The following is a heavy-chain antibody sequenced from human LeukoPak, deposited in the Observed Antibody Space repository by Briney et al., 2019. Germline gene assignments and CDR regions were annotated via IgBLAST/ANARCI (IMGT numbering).Heavy chain of an antibody. CDR3: ARDPNYDSSGYSSEYFDY. Sequence: PSETLSLTCTVSGYSISSGYYWGWIRQPPGKGLEWIGSIYHSGSTYYNPSLKSRVTISVDTSKNQFSLKLSSVTAADTAVYYCARDPNYDSSGYSSEYFDYWAREPWSPSPQ. CDR1: GYSISSGYY. CDR2: IYHSGST. D-gene: IGHD3-22*01. V-gene: IGHV4-38-2*02. J-gene: IGHJ4*02.